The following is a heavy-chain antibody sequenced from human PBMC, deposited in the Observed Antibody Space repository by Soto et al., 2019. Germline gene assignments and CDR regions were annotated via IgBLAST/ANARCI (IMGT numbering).Heavy chain of an antibody. D-gene: IGHD6-19*01. CDR1: GFPFTSYA. CDR3: AKPGLTVAGTRYFDH. J-gene: IGHJ4*02. Sequence: EVQLLESGGGLVQPGGSLRLSCAASGFPFTSYAMSWVGQAPGKGLEWVSAIGSDGTAIHYVDSVKGRFTIQKDNSKDTLYLQMNSLRAEDTAVYYCAKPGLTVAGTRYFDHWGQGTLVTVSS. CDR2: IGSDGTAI. V-gene: IGHV3-23*05.